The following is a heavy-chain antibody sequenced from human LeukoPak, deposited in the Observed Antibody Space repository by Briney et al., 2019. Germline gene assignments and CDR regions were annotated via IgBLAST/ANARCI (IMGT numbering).Heavy chain of an antibody. Sequence: GGSLRLSCAASGFTVSGNYMSWVRQAPGKGLEWVANINEDGSDKYYADSMKGRFTISRDNTKNSLYLQVNNLRAEDTAVYYCARDEPGYGEFLLYWGQGTLVTVSS. CDR3: ARDEPGYGEFLLY. CDR2: INEDGSDK. V-gene: IGHV3-7*01. D-gene: IGHD3-10*01. J-gene: IGHJ4*02. CDR1: GFTVSGNY.